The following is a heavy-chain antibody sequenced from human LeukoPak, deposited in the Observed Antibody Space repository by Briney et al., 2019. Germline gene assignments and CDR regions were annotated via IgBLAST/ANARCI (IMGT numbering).Heavy chain of an antibody. CDR2: IKLDGSEK. V-gene: IGHV3-7*01. J-gene: IGHJ4*02. D-gene: IGHD3-10*01. CDR3: ARRGVRGQNPYYFDY. CDR1: GFTFSYFW. Sequence: GGSLRLSCAASGFTFSYFWMNWVRQAPGRGLEWVAIIKLDGSEKYYMDSVKGRFTISRDNTKNSLYLQMNSLRAEDTAVYYCARRGVRGQNPYYFDYWGQGTLVTVSS.